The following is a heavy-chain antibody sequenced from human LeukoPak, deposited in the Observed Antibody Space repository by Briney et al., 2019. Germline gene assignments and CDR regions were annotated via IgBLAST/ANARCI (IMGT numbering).Heavy chain of an antibody. CDR3: AKALSGSSSVVNY. Sequence: GGSLRLSCAASGFTFSSYSMNWVRQAPGKGLEWVAFIRYDGTNKYYGDSVKGRFTVSRDNPKNTLYLQMNSLRAEDTAVYYCAKALSGSSSVVNYWGQGTLVTVSS. V-gene: IGHV3-30*02. CDR2: IRYDGTNK. J-gene: IGHJ4*02. CDR1: GFTFSSYS. D-gene: IGHD1-26*01.